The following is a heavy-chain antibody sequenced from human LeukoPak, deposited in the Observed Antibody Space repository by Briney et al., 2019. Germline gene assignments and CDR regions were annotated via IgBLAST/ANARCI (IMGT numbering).Heavy chain of an antibody. V-gene: IGHV3-30*04. D-gene: IGHD6-13*01. Sequence: QSGGSLRLSCAASGFTFSGSAMHWVRQAPGKGLEWVAVISYDGSNKYYADSVKGRFTISRDDSKNTLYLQMNSLRAEDTAVYYCAKAGQPPSSLSDYWGQGTLVTVSS. J-gene: IGHJ4*02. CDR3: AKAGQPPSSLSDY. CDR1: GFTFSGSA. CDR2: ISYDGSNK.